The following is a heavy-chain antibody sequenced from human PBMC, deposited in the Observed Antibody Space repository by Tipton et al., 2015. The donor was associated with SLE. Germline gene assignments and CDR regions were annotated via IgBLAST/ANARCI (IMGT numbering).Heavy chain of an antibody. D-gene: IGHD3-16*01. CDR3: AKEGGVGMDV. V-gene: IGHV3-9*01. J-gene: IGHJ6*02. CDR2: ISWNSGSI. CDR1: GFTFDDYA. Sequence: SLRLSCAASGFTFDDYAMHWVRQAPGKGLEWVSGISWNSGSIGYADSVKGRFTISRDNAMNSLYLQMNSLRVKDTALYYCAKEGGVGMDVWSQGTTVTVSS.